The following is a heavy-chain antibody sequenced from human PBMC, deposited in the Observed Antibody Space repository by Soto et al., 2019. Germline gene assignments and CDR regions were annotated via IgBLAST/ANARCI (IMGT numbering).Heavy chain of an antibody. D-gene: IGHD6-13*01. CDR1: GSTFTSYV. V-gene: IGHV1-18*04. J-gene: IGHJ4*03. Sequence: ASVKVSCKASGSTFTSYVISWVRQAPGQGLEWMGGIIAYNGTTNYAQKLQGRVTITADKSTSTAYMELRSLRSDDTAVYYCGSGVGEKSTKGSYYWGQRTMVTVSS. CDR3: GSGVGEKSTKGSYY. CDR2: IIAYNGTT.